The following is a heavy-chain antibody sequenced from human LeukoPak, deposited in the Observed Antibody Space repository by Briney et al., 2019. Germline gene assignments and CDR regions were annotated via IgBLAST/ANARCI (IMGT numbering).Heavy chain of an antibody. D-gene: IGHD3-22*01. CDR1: GGSISSHY. Sequence: SETLSLTCTVSGGSISSHYWRWFRQHPGKELEWIAYIYYSGTTDYNPSLKSRVTISLDTSRTQFSLELDSVTAADTAVYYCARKRHDSSGYHFDYWGQGTQVTVSS. CDR3: ARKRHDSSGYHFDY. V-gene: IGHV4-59*11. J-gene: IGHJ4*02. CDR2: IYYSGTT.